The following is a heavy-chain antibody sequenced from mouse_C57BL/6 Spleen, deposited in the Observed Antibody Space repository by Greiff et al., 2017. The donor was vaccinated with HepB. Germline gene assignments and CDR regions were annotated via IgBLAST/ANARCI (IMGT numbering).Heavy chain of an antibody. V-gene: IGHV1-62-2*01. CDR3: ARHGPDYGNYVALFAY. CDR1: GYTFTEYT. J-gene: IGHJ3*01. Sequence: VQLQQSGAELVKPGASVKLSCKASGYTFTEYTIHWVKQRSGQGLEWIGWFYPGSGSTKYNEKFKDKATLTADKSSSTDYMELSSLTSEDSAVYFCARHGPDYGNYVALFAYWGQGTLVTVSA. D-gene: IGHD2-1*01. CDR2: FYPGSGST.